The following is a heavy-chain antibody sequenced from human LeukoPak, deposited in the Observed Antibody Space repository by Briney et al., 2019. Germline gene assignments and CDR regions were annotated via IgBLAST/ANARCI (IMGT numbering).Heavy chain of an antibody. D-gene: IGHD6-6*01. J-gene: IGHJ4*02. CDR2: ISRGGSTI. Sequence: RGASQTLFCAAPGLIFSIYEMKWARHAPGKGLEWVSYISRGGSTIYYGDSVRGRFTISRDNAKNSLYVQMNSLRAEDTAVYYCARRLYGSSSFDYWGQGTLVTVSS. CDR1: GLIFSIYE. V-gene: IGHV3-48*03. CDR3: ARRLYGSSSFDY.